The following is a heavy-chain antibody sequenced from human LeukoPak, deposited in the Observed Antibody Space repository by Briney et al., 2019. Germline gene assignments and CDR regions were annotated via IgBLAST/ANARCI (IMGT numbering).Heavy chain of an antibody. CDR3: ATPRAMSTRDFDH. CDR1: GFTFSDYY. CDR2: ISGSGGAT. D-gene: IGHD1-1*01. V-gene: IGHV3-23*01. J-gene: IGHJ4*02. Sequence: GGSLRLSCAASGFTFSDYYMSWIRQAPGRGLEWVSGISGSGGATYSADSVKGRFTISRDNSKNMLYLQMNSLRAEDTAVYYCATPRAMSTRDFDHWGQGTLVTVSS.